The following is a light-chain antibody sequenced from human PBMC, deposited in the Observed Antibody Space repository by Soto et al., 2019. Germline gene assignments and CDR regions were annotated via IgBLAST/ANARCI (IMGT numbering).Light chain of an antibody. Sequence: EIVLTQSPGTLSLSPGERATLSCRASQSVSSNYLAWYQHKPGQAPRLLIYSASSRATGIPDRFSGSGSGSDFTLTISRLEPEDFAFYYCQQYGSSQTFGQGTKVEIK. CDR2: SAS. CDR3: QQYGSSQT. J-gene: IGKJ1*01. V-gene: IGKV3-20*01. CDR1: QSVSSNY.